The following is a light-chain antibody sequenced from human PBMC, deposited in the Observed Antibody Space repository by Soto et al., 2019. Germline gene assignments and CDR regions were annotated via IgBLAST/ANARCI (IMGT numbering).Light chain of an antibody. CDR3: QQYGDSPST. J-gene: IGKJ5*01. V-gene: IGKV3-20*01. Sequence: ETVLTQSPDTLSLSRGEGATLSCRASQSVRSRFVAWYQQKPGQSPRLLIYGASTRATGIPDRFSGSGSGTDFTLSISRLEPEDFAVYYCQQYGDSPSTFGQGTRLEIK. CDR2: GAS. CDR1: QSVRSRF.